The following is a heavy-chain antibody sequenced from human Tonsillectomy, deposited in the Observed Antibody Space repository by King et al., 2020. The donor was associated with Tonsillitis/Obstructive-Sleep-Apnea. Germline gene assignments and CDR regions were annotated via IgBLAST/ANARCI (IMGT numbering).Heavy chain of an antibody. D-gene: IGHD6-19*01. CDR2: IYYSGST. Sequence: QLQESGPGLVKPSETLSLTCTVSGGSISSYYWSWIRQPPGKGLEWIGYIYYSGSTNYNPSLKRRVTILVDTSKNQFSLKLSSVTAADTDVYYCARAGRDVMDVWGQGTTVTVSS. V-gene: IGHV4-59*01. CDR3: ARAGRDVMDV. CDR1: GGSISSYY. J-gene: IGHJ6*02.